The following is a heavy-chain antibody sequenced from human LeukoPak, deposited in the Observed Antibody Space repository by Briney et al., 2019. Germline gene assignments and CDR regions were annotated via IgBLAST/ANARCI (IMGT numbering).Heavy chain of an antibody. Sequence: PGGSLRLSCAASRFTFSDYYMSWIRQAPGKGLEWVSYISSSGTTIYYADSVKGRFTISRDNAKNSLYLQMNSLRAEDTAVYYCARDRGWGSVASTYYFDYWGQGTLVTVSS. CDR2: ISSSGTTI. V-gene: IGHV3-11*04. CDR1: RFTFSDYY. D-gene: IGHD2-21*01. CDR3: ARDRGWGSVASTYYFDY. J-gene: IGHJ4*02.